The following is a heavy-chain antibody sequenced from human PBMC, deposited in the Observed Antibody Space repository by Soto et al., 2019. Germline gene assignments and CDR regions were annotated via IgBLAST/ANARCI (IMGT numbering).Heavy chain of an antibody. Sequence: QVQLVESGGGVVQPGRSLRLSCAASGFTFSSYGMHRVRQAPGKGLEWVAVISYDGSNKYYADSVKGRFTISRDNSKNTLYLQMNSLRAEDTAVYYCAKDGSSSSSSMDVWGQGTTVTVSS. D-gene: IGHD6-13*01. V-gene: IGHV3-30*18. J-gene: IGHJ6*02. CDR2: ISYDGSNK. CDR3: AKDGSSSSSSMDV. CDR1: GFTFSSYG.